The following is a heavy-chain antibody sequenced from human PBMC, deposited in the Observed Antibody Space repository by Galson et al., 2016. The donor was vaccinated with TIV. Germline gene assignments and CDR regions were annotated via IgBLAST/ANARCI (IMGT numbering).Heavy chain of an antibody. CDR3: AKDPRIYGDYLLAYFDY. CDR1: EFTFSSYA. V-gene: IGHV3-30*18. D-gene: IGHD4-17*01. CDR2: ISYDGSNE. J-gene: IGHJ4*02. Sequence: SLRLSCAASEFTFSSYAMHWVRQAPGKGLEWVAVISYDGSNEDYADSVKGRFTISRDNSKNTLYLQMNSLRPEDTAVYFCAKDPRIYGDYLLAYFDYWGQGILVTVSS.